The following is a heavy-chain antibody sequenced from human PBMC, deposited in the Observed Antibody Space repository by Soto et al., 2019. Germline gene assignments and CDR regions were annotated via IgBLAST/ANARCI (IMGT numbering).Heavy chain of an antibody. CDR2: ISYDGSNK. D-gene: IGHD3-3*01. CDR1: GFTFSSYA. V-gene: IGHV3-30-3*01. J-gene: IGHJ6*02. CDR3: ARTGYYDFWSGYYPYYYYYGMDV. Sequence: GGSLRLSCAASGFTFSSYAMHWVRQAPGKGLEWVAVISYDGSNKYYADSVKGRFTISRDNSKNTLYLQMNSLRAEDTAVYYCARTGYYDFWSGYYPYYYYYGMDVWGQGTTVTVSS.